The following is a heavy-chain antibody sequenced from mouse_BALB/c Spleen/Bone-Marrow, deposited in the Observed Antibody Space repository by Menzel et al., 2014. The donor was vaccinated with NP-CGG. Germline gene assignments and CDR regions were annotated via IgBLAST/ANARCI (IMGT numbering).Heavy chain of an antibody. Sequence: EVKVEESGGGLVQPGGSMKLSCVASGFTFSNYWMNWVRQSPEKGPEWVAEIRLKSNNYATHYAESVKGRFTISRDDSKSSVYLQMNNLRAEDTGIYYFTRRGRGYAMDYWGQGTSVTVSS. CDR2: IRLKSNNYAT. CDR3: TRRGRGYAMDY. CDR1: GFTFSNYW. J-gene: IGHJ4*01. V-gene: IGHV6-6*02.